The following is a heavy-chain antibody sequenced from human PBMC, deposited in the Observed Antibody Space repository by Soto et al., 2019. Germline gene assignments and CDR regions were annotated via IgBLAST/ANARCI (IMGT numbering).Heavy chain of an antibody. Sequence: HVQLVQSGAELRKPGASVKVSCKASGYPFNDNHIHWVRQAPGPGLEWMGWLNPYSGATTYGANFKASINLTPDTSLSTSYMELICLRSDYTAVYYCATAKRGTVSLLSAWGQGTLVTVSS. J-gene: IGHJ5*01. CDR2: LNPYSGAT. CDR1: GYPFNDNH. D-gene: IGHD3-10*01. CDR3: ATAKRGTVSLLSA. V-gene: IGHV1-2*02.